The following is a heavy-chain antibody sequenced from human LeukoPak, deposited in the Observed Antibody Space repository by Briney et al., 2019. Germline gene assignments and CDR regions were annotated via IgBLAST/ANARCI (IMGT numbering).Heavy chain of an antibody. CDR3: ARDAIVGAVADYYYYYGMDV. Sequence: GGSLRLSCAASGFTFSDYYMSWIRQAPGKGLEWGSYISSSGSTIYYADSVKGRFTISRDNAKNSRYLQMNSLRAEDTAVYYCARDAIVGAVADYYYYYGMDVWGQGTTVTVSS. J-gene: IGHJ6*02. V-gene: IGHV3-11*01. CDR1: GFTFSDYY. D-gene: IGHD1-26*01. CDR2: ISSSGSTI.